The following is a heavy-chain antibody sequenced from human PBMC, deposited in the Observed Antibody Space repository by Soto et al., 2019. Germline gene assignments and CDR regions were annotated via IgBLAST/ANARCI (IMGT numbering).Heavy chain of an antibody. J-gene: IGHJ4*02. CDR2: IIPIFGTA. CDR3: ARAAQGYCSGGSCYDDDY. CDR1: GGTFSSYA. D-gene: IGHD2-15*01. Sequence: QVQLVQSGAEVKKPGSSVKVSCTASGGTFSSYAISWVRQAPGQGLEWMGGIIPIFGTANYAQKFQGRVTITADESTSTAYMELSSLRSEDTAVYYCARAAQGYCSGGSCYDDDYWGQGTLVTVSS. V-gene: IGHV1-69*01.